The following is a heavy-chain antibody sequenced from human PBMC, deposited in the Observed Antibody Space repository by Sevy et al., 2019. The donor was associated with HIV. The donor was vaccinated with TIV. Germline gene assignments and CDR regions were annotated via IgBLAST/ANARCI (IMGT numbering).Heavy chain of an antibody. D-gene: IGHD3-22*01. Sequence: SETLSLTCTVSGGSISSSSYYWGWIRQPPGKGLEWIGSIYYSGSTYYNPSLKSRVTISVDTSKNQFSLKLSSVTAADTAVYYCARHYYSSGYLYYFDYWGQGTLVTVSS. CDR1: GGSISSSSYY. V-gene: IGHV4-39*01. CDR3: ARHYYSSGYLYYFDY. J-gene: IGHJ4*02. CDR2: IYYSGST.